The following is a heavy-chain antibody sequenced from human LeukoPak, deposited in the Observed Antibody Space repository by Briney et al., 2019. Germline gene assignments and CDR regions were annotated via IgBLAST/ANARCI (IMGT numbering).Heavy chain of an antibody. V-gene: IGHV3-7*03. CDR2: IKQDGSEQ. D-gene: IGHD3-16*01. Sequence: GGSLRLSCAASGFTFRRFWMSWARQAPGKGLEWVANIKQDGSEQYYVDSVKGRYTISRDNAKNSLYLQMSNLRAEDTAVYFCARGGGLDVWGQGATVTVSS. CDR3: ARGGGLDV. CDR1: GFTFRRFW. J-gene: IGHJ6*02.